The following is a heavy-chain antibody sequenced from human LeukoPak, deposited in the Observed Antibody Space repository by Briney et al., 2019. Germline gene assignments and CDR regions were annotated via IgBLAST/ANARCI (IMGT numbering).Heavy chain of an antibody. V-gene: IGHV1-2*02. Sequence: ASVKVSCKASGYTSTGYDMHWVRHAPGQGLEWMGWINPNSGGTNYAQKFQGRVPMTRATPISTAYMDLSRLRSDDTAVYYCAREYYYGSRSFDYWGQGTLVTVSS. D-gene: IGHD3-10*01. J-gene: IGHJ4*02. CDR3: AREYYYGSRSFDY. CDR2: INPNSGGT. CDR1: GYTSTGYD.